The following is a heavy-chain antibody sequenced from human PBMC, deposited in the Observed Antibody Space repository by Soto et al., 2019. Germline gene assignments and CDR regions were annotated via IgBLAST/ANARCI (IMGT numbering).Heavy chain of an antibody. CDR2: INPNSGGT. V-gene: IGHV1-2*04. CDR1: GYTFTGYY. D-gene: IGHD6-6*01. CDR3: ARSGGSSSRYGMDV. Sequence: ASVKVSGKASGYTFTGYYMHWVRQAPGQGLEWMGWINPNSGGTNYAQKFQGWVTMTRDTSISTAYVDLSRLRSDDTAVYYCARSGGSSSRYGMDVWGQGTTVTVSS. J-gene: IGHJ6*02.